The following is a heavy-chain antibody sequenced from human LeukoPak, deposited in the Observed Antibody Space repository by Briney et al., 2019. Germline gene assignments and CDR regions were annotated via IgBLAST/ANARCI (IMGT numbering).Heavy chain of an antibody. CDR1: GFTFSDCA. CDR3: AKDYYGSGSQDSYYYGMDV. CDR2: IGSEGNK. Sequence: GGSLRLSCAASGFTFSDCAMSWVRQAPGKGLEWVSAIGSEGNKHYSESVKGRFAISRDNSKNTLYLQMNSLRAEDTAVYYCAKDYYGSGSQDSYYYGMDVWGQGTTVTVSS. V-gene: IGHV3-23*01. J-gene: IGHJ6*02. D-gene: IGHD3-10*01.